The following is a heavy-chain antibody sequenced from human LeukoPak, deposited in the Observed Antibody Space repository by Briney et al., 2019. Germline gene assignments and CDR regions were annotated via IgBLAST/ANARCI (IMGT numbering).Heavy chain of an antibody. Sequence: GGSLRLSCAASRFTFSSYGMHWVRQAPGKGLEWVAYIQYDGSNEQYADSVKGRFSISRDSSKNILYLQMNSLRAEDTAVYYCGFSSSGWAGLDYWGQGTLVTVSS. V-gene: IGHV3-30*02. D-gene: IGHD6-19*01. CDR1: RFTFSSYG. CDR2: IQYDGSNE. J-gene: IGHJ4*02. CDR3: GFSSSGWAGLDY.